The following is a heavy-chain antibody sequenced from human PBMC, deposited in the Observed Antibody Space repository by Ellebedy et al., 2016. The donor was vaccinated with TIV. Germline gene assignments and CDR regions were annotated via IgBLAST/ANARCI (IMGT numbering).Heavy chain of an antibody. D-gene: IGHD5-12*01. V-gene: IGHV3-7*03. CDR2: MNQVGSEK. Sequence: PGGSLRLSCAASGFTFTTYWMSWVRQAPGKGLEWVANMNQVGSEKYYVDSVKGRFIISRDNAQNSLYLHMNNLRAEDTAVYYCARDPNSPGDTGYGDYWGQGVVVTVST. CDR3: ARDPNSPGDTGYGDY. CDR1: GFTFTTYW. J-gene: IGHJ4*02.